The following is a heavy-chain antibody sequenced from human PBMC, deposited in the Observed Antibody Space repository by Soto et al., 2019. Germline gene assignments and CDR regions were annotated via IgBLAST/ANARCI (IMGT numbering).Heavy chain of an antibody. CDR3: AKEPYNSGYDLVDY. CDR1: GFTFSSYG. J-gene: IGHJ4*02. Sequence: PVGSLRLSCAASGFTFSSYGMHWVRQAPGKGLEWVAVISYDGSNKYYADSVKGRFTISRDNSKNTLYLQMNSLRAEDTAVYYCAKEPYNSGYDLVDYWGQGTLVTVSS. V-gene: IGHV3-30*18. D-gene: IGHD5-12*01. CDR2: ISYDGSNK.